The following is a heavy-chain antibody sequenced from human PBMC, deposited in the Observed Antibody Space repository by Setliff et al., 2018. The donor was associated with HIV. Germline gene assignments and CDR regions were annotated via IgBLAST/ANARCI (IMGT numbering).Heavy chain of an antibody. CDR2: ISPYNGNT. CDR3: ARQLSNSLDF. V-gene: IGHV1-18*01. Sequence: ASVKVSCKASGYTFSNYGISWVRQAPGQGLEWMGWISPYNGNTNYVQKLQGRVTITTDTSTSTAYMELRSLRSDDTALYYCARQLSNSLDFWGQGAQVTVSS. D-gene: IGHD7-27*01. J-gene: IGHJ4*02. CDR1: GYTFSNYG.